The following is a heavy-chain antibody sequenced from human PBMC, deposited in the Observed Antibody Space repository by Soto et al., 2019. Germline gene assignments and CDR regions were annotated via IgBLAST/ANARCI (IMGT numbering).Heavy chain of an antibody. CDR3: AHSYSGYDAYYYGMDV. V-gene: IGHV2-5*01. CDR1: GFSLSTSGVG. J-gene: IGHJ6*02. CDR2: IYWNDDK. D-gene: IGHD5-12*01. Sequence: QITLKESGPTLVKPTQTLTLTCTFSGFSLSTSGVGVGWIRQPPGKALEWLALIYWNDDKRYSPSLKSRLTITKDTSKKQVVLTMTNMDPVDTATYYCAHSYSGYDAYYYGMDVWGQGTTVTVSS.